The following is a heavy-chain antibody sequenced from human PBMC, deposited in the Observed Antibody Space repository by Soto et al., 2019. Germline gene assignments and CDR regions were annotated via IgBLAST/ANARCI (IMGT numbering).Heavy chain of an antibody. V-gene: IGHV1-3*01. D-gene: IGHD1-20*01. Sequence: GPVKGSSKASGYTFTSHAMHLGGPAPRQRLEWMGWINAGNGNTKYSQKFQGRVTITRDTSASTAYMELSSLRSEDTAVYYCARDRITGTRTDAFDIWGQGTMVTVSS. CDR3: ARDRITGTRTDAFDI. CDR2: INAGNGNT. CDR1: GYTFTSHA. J-gene: IGHJ3*02.